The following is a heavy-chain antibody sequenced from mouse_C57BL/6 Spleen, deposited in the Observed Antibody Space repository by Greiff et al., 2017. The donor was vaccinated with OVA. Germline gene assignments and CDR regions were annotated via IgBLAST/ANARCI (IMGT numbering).Heavy chain of an antibody. CDR1: GFTFSDYY. D-gene: IGHD1-1*01. CDR2: INYDGSST. Sequence: DVKLQESEGGLVQPGSSMKLSCTASGFTFSDYYMAWVRQVPEKGLEWVANINYDGSSTYYLDSLQSRFIISRDNAKNILYLHMRSLKSDDTATYYCARAWCTTVVLDYCGQGTTLTVSS. J-gene: IGHJ2*01. V-gene: IGHV5-16*01. CDR3: ARAWCTTVVLDY.